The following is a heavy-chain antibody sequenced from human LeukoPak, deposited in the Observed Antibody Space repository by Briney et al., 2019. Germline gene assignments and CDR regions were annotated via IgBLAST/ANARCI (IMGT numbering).Heavy chain of an antibody. D-gene: IGHD3-16*01. V-gene: IGHV3-7*01. J-gene: IGHJ4*02. Sequence: GGSLRLSCAASGFTFSTYGIIWVRQAPGKGLECVATVKEDGSEGYYVDSVKGRFTISRDNTKNSVFLQMNNLRAEDTAMYYCARDSGGNDYWGQGILVTVSS. CDR1: GFTFSTYG. CDR2: VKEDGSEG. CDR3: ARDSGGNDY.